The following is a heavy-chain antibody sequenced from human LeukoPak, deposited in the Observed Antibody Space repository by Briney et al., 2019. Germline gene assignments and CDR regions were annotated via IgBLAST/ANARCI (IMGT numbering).Heavy chain of an antibody. CDR3: AKDGGWMDPSVLYWYFDL. Sequence: GGSLRLSCAASGFTFSSYGMHWVRQAPGKGLEWVAVISCDGSNKKYADSVKGRFTISRDNSKNTLYLQMNSLRAEDTAVYYCAKDGGWMDPSVLYWYFDLWGRGTLVTVSS. CDR1: GFTFSSYG. CDR2: ISCDGSNK. D-gene: IGHD3-16*01. J-gene: IGHJ2*01. V-gene: IGHV3-30*18.